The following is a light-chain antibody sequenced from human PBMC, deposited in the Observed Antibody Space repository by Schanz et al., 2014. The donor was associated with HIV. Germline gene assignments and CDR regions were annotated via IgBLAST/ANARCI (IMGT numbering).Light chain of an antibody. J-gene: IGKJ2*01. CDR2: ATS. CDR1: QRLSSSY. CDR3: QQRSSWPPYT. Sequence: EIVLTQSPGSLSLSPGGRATLSCGASQRLSSSYLAWYQQKRDQPPRLVIYATSTRAAGIPDRFSGTGSGTDFTLTISSLQSEDFAVYYCQQRSSWPPYTFGQGTKLEIK. V-gene: IGKV3D-20*02.